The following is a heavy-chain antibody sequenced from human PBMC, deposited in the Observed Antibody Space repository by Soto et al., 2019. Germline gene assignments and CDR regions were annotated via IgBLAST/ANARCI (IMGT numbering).Heavy chain of an antibody. Sequence: PSETLSLTCTVSGGSISSNYWTWIRQPPGKGLEWIGYVYNSGSTNYNPSLKSRVTISEDTSKSQFSLKVNSMTAADTAVYYCARYRREAVAGYTLDNWGQGILVTVSS. CDR3: ARYRREAVAGYTLDN. V-gene: IGHV4-59*01. CDR2: VYNSGST. J-gene: IGHJ4*02. D-gene: IGHD6-13*01. CDR1: GGSISSNY.